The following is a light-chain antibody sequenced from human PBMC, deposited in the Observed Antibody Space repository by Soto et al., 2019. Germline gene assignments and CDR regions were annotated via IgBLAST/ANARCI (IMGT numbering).Light chain of an antibody. J-gene: IGLJ3*02. CDR1: GSNVGSYNF. V-gene: IGLV2-23*02. CDR2: EVS. CDR3: CSYAGNNALV. Sequence: QSGLTQPASISGSRGQSITISCTGTGSNVGSYNFVSWYRQYPGKAPELIIYEVSQRPSTFFNRFSGSKSGNTASLTISGLQSDDEADYYCCSYAGNNALVFGGGTKVTVL.